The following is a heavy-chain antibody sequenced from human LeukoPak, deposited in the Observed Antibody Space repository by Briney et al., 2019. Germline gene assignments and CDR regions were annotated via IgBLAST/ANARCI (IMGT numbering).Heavy chain of an antibody. V-gene: IGHV4-34*01. CDR3: ARDRRSRGFDP. Sequence: SETLSLTCAVYGGSFSGYYWSWIRQPPGKGLEWIGEINHNGSTNYNPSLKSRVTISVDTSKNQFSLKLSSVTAADTAVYYCARDRRSRGFDPWGQGTLVTVSS. CDR2: INHNGST. J-gene: IGHJ5*02. D-gene: IGHD1-26*01. CDR1: GGSFSGYY.